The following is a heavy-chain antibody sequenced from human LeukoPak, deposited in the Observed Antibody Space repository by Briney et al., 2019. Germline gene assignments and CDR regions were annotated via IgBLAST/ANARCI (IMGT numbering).Heavy chain of an antibody. J-gene: IGHJ5*02. V-gene: IGHV1-69*13. Sequence: SVKVSCKASGGTFSSYAISWVRQAPGQGLGWMGGIIPIFGTANYAQKFQGRVTITADESTSTAYMELSSLRSEDTAVYYCARKITMVREFDPWGQGTLVTVSS. CDR2: IIPIFGTA. CDR3: ARKITMVREFDP. D-gene: IGHD3-10*01. CDR1: GGTFSSYA.